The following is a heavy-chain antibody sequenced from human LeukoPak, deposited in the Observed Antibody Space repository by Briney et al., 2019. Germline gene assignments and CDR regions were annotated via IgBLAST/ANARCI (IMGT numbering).Heavy chain of an antibody. CDR1: GGSISSSSYY. CDR2: IYYSGST. CDR3: ASAPARRAKRWNWFDP. J-gene: IGHJ5*02. Sequence: SETLSLTCTVSGGSISSSSYYWGWIRQPPGKGLEWIGSIYYSGSTYYNPSLKSRVTISVDTSKNQFSLKLSSVTAADTAVYYCASAPARRAKRWNWFDPWGQGTLVTVSS. D-gene: IGHD4-23*01. V-gene: IGHV4-39*01.